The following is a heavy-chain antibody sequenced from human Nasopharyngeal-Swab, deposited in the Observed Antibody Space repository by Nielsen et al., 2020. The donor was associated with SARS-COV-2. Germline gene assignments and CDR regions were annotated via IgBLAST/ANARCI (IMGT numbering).Heavy chain of an antibody. CDR1: GSTFNNFA. D-gene: IGHD2-15*01. J-gene: IGHJ4*02. Sequence: GGSLTLSCAASGSTFNNFALPWVRQAAGQGLGWVAIFSHDGSQELYAESVRGRFTISRDNSKNAIYLQMNSLSAEDTALYYCARLVALYCSDGACFSDSWGQGTLVTVSS. CDR2: FSHDGSQE. CDR3: ARLVALYCSDGACFSDS. V-gene: IGHV3-30*04.